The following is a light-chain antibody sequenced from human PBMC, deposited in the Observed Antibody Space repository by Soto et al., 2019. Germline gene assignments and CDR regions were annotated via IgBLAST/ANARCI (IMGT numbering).Light chain of an antibody. V-gene: IGKV1-39*01. CDR2: AAS. CDR3: KQSYSTPLT. Sequence: DIKITESPSALSAYAGDTVTITFRSSQSISSNLNWYQQKPGKAPKLLIYAASSLQSGVPSRFSGGGSGTDFTLTISSLQTEDFATYYCKQSYSTPLTFGGGTKVDIK. CDR1: QSISSN. J-gene: IGKJ4*01.